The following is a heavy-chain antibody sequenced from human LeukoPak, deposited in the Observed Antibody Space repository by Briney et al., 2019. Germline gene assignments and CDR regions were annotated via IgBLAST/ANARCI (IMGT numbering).Heavy chain of an antibody. Sequence: PSETLSLTCTVSGGSISSYYRSWIRQPAGKGLEWIGRIYTSGSTNYNPSLKSRVTMSVDTSKNQFSLKLSSVTAADTAVYYCARDLAGAAVFGVVIIGNWFDPWGQGTLVTVSS. V-gene: IGHV4-4*07. CDR1: GGSISSYY. J-gene: IGHJ5*02. D-gene: IGHD3-3*01. CDR2: IYTSGST. CDR3: ARDLAGAAVFGVVIIGNWFDP.